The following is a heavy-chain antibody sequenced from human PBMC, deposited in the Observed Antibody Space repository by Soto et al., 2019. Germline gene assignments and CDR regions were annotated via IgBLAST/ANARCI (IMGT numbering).Heavy chain of an antibody. Sequence: SETLSLTCTVSGGSISSYYWSWIRQPPGKGLEWVGYIYYSGSTNYNPSLKSRVTISVDTSKNQFSLKLSSVTAADTAVYYCAREKPYSSSWYHDYWGQGTLVTVSS. V-gene: IGHV4-59*12. J-gene: IGHJ4*02. CDR2: IYYSGST. CDR3: AREKPYSSSWYHDY. D-gene: IGHD6-13*01. CDR1: GGSISSYY.